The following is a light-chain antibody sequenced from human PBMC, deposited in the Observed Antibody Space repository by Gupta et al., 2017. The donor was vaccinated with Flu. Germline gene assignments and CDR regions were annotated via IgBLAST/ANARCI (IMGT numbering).Light chain of an antibody. CDR1: QSVGINY. J-gene: IGKJ4*01. CDR3: QRYCTSPLT. Sequence: EIVLTQSPGTLSLSAGERATLSCRASQSVGINYLAWYQQKPGQAPSLLIFGASSRATGIPDRFSGSGSGTDFTLTISRLEPEDFAVYYCQRYCTSPLTFGGGTKLEIK. V-gene: IGKV3-20*01. CDR2: GAS.